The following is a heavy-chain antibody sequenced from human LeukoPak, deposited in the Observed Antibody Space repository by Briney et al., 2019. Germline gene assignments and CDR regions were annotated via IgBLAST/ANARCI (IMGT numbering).Heavy chain of an antibody. CDR2: INPNSGGT. V-gene: IGHV1-2*02. Sequence: ASVKVSCKASGYTFTGYYMHWVRQAPGQGLEWMGWINPNSGGTNYAQKFQGRVTMTRDTSISTAYMELSRLRSDDTAVYYCAREVGATGNDAFDIWGQGTMVTVSS. CDR1: GYTFTGYY. J-gene: IGHJ3*02. D-gene: IGHD1-26*01. CDR3: AREVGATGNDAFDI.